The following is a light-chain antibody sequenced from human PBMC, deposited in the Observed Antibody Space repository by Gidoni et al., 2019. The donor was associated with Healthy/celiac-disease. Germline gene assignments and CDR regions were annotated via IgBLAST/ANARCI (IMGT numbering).Light chain of an antibody. CDR2: AAS. J-gene: IGKJ4*01. CDR3: QQLNSYPLT. CDR1: QVISSY. Sequence: DIQLTPSPSFLSASVVDRVTITCRASQVISSYLAWYQQKPGKAPKLRIYAASTLQSGVPSRFSGSGSGTEFTLTISILQPEDFATYYCQQLNSYPLTCGGGTKVEIK. V-gene: IGKV1-9*01.